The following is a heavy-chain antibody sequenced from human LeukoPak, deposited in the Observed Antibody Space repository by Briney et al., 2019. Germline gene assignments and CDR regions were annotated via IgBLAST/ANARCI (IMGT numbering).Heavy chain of an antibody. Sequence: PGRSLRLSCAASGLTVRTYNMNWVRQAPGKGLEWISFISESGTTISYADSVKGRFTTSRDIAKNSLYLQMNSLRDEDTAVYYCAGAFDIWGQGTVVTVSS. CDR1: GLTVRTYN. CDR3: AGAFDI. V-gene: IGHV3-48*02. J-gene: IGHJ3*02. CDR2: ISESGTTI.